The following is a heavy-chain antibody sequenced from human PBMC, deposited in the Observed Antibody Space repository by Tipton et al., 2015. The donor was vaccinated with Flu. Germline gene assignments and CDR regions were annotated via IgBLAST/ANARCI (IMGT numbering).Heavy chain of an antibody. CDR2: IYTSGSA. J-gene: IGHJ4*02. D-gene: IGHD3-22*01. CDR1: GGSISSYY. CDR3: ARDGVDYYDSSGYYSWYFDY. V-gene: IGHV4-4*07. Sequence: TLSLTCTVSGGSISSYYWTWIRQPAGKGLEWIGRIYTSGSANYNPSLKSRVTMSVDTSKNQFSLKLSSVTAADTAVYYCARDGVDYYDSSGYYSWYFDYWGQGTLVTVSS.